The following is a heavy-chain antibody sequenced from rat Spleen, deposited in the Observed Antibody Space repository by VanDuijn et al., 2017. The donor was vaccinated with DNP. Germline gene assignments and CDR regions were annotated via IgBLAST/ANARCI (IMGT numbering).Heavy chain of an antibody. CDR2: IGSDAYAP. CDR3: VRWNSGHFDY. Sequence: EVQLVESGGGLVQPGRSLKLSCVASGFTFSDYNMAWVRQAPTKGLEWVAYIGSDAYAPYYGDSVKGRFTISRDNAKSTLYLQMNSLRSEDMATYYCVRWNSGHFDYWGQGVMVTVSS. D-gene: IGHD4-3*01. V-gene: IGHV5-22*01. CDR1: GFTFSDYN. J-gene: IGHJ2*01.